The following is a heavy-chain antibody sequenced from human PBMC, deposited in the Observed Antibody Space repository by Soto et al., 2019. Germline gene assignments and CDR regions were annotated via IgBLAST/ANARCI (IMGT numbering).Heavy chain of an antibody. J-gene: IGHJ6*02. CDR3: ARERRDYGDYGRVRYYYYGMDV. D-gene: IGHD4-17*01. Sequence: QVQLQESGPGLVKPSQTLSLTCTVSGGSISSGGYYWSWIRQHPGKGLEWIGYIYYSGSTYYNPSLKSRVTISVDTSKNQFSLKLSSVTAADTAVYYCARERRDYGDYGRVRYYYYGMDVWGQGTTVTVSS. CDR1: GGSISSGGYY. V-gene: IGHV4-31*03. CDR2: IYYSGST.